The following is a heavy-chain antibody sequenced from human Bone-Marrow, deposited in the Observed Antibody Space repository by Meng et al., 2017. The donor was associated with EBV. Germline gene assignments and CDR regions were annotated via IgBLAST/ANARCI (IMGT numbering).Heavy chain of an antibody. J-gene: IGHJ4*02. D-gene: IGHD1-26*01. CDR3: ARGLVGATTGLVDY. Sequence: QVQLQHLGAGLLKPSETLSLTCAVYGGSFSGYYWTWIRQPPGKGLEWIGEINNTGNTNYNPSLKSRVTISVDRSKNQFSLKMKSVTAADTAVYYCARGLVGATTGLVDYWGQRALVTVSS. CDR1: GGSFSGYY. V-gene: IGHV4-34*01. CDR2: INNTGNT.